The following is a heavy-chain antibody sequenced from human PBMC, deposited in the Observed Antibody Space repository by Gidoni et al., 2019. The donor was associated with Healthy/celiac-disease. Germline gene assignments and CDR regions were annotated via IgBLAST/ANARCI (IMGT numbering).Heavy chain of an antibody. CDR1: GLTFSSYA. Sequence: EVQLLESGGGLVQPGGSLRRSCAASGLTFSSYAMSWVRQAPGKGLEWVSAISGSGGSTYYADSVKGRFSISRDNSKKTLYLQMNSLRAEDTAVYYCAKGKVFGVVVAPYYFDYWGQGTLVTVSS. J-gene: IGHJ4*02. V-gene: IGHV3-23*01. CDR2: ISGSGGST. D-gene: IGHD3-3*01. CDR3: AKGKVFGVVVAPYYFDY.